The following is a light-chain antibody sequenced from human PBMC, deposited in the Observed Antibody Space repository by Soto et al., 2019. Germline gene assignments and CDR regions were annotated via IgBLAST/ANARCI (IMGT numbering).Light chain of an antibody. Sequence: DIQMTQSPSSLSASVGDRVTITCRASQSISSYLNWYQQKPGKAPKLLIYAASSLQSGVPSRFSGRGPGTDFTLTISSLQPEDFATYYCQPSYSTPVFGQGTKLEIK. CDR3: QPSYSTPV. J-gene: IGKJ2*01. V-gene: IGKV1-39*01. CDR2: AAS. CDR1: QSISSY.